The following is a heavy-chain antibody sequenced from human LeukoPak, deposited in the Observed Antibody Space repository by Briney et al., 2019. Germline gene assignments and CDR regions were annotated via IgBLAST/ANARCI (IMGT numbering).Heavy chain of an antibody. D-gene: IGHD6-13*01. J-gene: IGHJ5*02. CDR2: ISSSSSYI. CDR1: GFTFSSYS. Sequence: GGSLRLSCAASGFTFSSYSMNWVRQAPGKGLEWVSSISSSSSYIYYADSVKGRFTISRDNAKNSLYLQMNSLRAEDTAVYYCAGESGIAAALDLWGQGTLVTVSS. V-gene: IGHV3-21*01. CDR3: AGESGIAAALDL.